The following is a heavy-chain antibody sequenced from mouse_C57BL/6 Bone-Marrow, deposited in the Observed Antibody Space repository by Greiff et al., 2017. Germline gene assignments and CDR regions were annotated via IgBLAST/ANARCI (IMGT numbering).Heavy chain of an antibody. CDR3: AREDNDYVDFDY. Sequence: VQLQQSGAELARPGASVKLSCKASGYTFTSYGISWVKQRTGQGLEWIGEIYPRSGNTYYNEKFKGKATLTADKSSSTAYMGLRSLTSDDSAVYFCAREDNDYVDFDYWGQGTTLTVSS. CDR1: GYTFTSYG. V-gene: IGHV1-81*01. J-gene: IGHJ2*01. D-gene: IGHD2-4*01. CDR2: IYPRSGNT.